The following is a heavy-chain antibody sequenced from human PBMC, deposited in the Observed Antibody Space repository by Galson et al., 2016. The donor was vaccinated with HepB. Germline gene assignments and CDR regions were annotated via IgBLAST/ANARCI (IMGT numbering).Heavy chain of an antibody. CDR2: ISGSGSNT. Sequence: SLRLSCAAPGFIFSTYEMNWVRQAPGKGLEWVSAISGSGSNTYYADSVKGRFAISGDNSKNTLYLQMNSLRAEDTAVYYCARYYDILTGYSNYGMDVWGQGTTVTVSS. D-gene: IGHD3-9*01. J-gene: IGHJ6*02. CDR1: GFIFSTYE. V-gene: IGHV3-23*01. CDR3: ARYYDILTGYSNYGMDV.